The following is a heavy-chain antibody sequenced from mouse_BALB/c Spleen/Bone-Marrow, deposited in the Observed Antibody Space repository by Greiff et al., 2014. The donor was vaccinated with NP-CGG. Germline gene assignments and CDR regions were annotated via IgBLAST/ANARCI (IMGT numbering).Heavy chain of an antibody. CDR3: ATIYYGNSYAMDY. D-gene: IGHD2-1*01. CDR1: GFTFSDYG. J-gene: IGHJ4*01. Sequence: DVKLVESGGGLVQPGGSRKLSCAASGFTFSDYGMAWVRQAPGKGPEWVAFISNLAYSIYYADTVTGRLTIPRENAKNTLYLEMSSLRSEDTAMYYCATIYYGNSYAMDYWGQGTSVTVSS. CDR2: ISNLAYSI. V-gene: IGHV5-15*02.